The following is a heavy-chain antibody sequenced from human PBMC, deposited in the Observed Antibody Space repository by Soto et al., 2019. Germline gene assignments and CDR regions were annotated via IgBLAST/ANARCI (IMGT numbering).Heavy chain of an antibody. CDR2: IYYSGST. V-gene: IGHV4-59*01. CDR1: GGSISSYY. D-gene: IGHD3-22*01. CDR3: ARLSYYYDSSGYYYSGYFDY. J-gene: IGHJ4*02. Sequence: SETLSLTCTVSGGSISSYYWSWIRQPPGKGLEWIGYIYYSGSTNYNPSLKSRVTISVDTSKNQFSLKLSSVTAADTAVYYCARLSYYYDSSGYYYSGYFDYWGQGTLVTVSS.